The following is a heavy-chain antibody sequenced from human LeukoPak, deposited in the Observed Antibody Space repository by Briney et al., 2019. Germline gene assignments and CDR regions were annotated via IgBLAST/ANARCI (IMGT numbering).Heavy chain of an antibody. Sequence: SETLSLTCAVYGGSFSGYYWSWIRQPPGKGLEWIGEINHSGSTSYNPSLKSRVTISVDTSKNQFSLKLSSVTAADTAVYYCARRLWILFDYWGQGTLVTVFS. V-gene: IGHV4-34*01. J-gene: IGHJ4*02. CDR2: INHSGST. CDR1: GGSFSGYY. CDR3: ARRLWILFDY. D-gene: IGHD5-18*01.